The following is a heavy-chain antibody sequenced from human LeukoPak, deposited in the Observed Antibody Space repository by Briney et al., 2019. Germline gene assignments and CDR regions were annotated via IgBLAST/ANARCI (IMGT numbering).Heavy chain of an antibody. CDR1: GYTFTNYR. CDR2: IYPSDSTV. Sequence: GESLKISCHGSGYTFTNYRIAWVRQKPVKGLEWMGMIYPSDSTVRYSPSFQGQVTISVDKSTNTAYVHWADLEASDIAIYYCARRSNAVGDFDLWGQGTLVTVSS. CDR3: ARRSNAVGDFDL. D-gene: IGHD3-16*01. J-gene: IGHJ4*02. V-gene: IGHV5-51*01.